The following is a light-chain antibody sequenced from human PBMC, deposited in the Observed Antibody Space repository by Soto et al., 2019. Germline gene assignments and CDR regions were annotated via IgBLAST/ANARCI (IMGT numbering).Light chain of an antibody. J-gene: IGKJ1*01. CDR3: QQYGDFWT. Sequence: IQMTHSPSTLSASERDRVTITCRASQSVSRWLAWYQQKPGKAPRLLIHDASSLQSGVPSRFSGSGSGTDFTLTISRLEPEDFAVYYCQQYGDFWTFGQGSMVDIK. CDR2: DAS. CDR1: QSVSRW. V-gene: IGKV1-5*01.